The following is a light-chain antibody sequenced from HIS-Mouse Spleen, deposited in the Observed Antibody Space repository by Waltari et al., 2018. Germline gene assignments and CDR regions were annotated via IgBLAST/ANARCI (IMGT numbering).Light chain of an antibody. CDR3: SSYTSSSNHKV. Sequence: HSAMPQPASVSAPPGPSITISCTGTSTNVGGYNYVSRYQQPPGKAPNLVIYDVSNRPSGFPKRLSGSKSGQTASLTISGLQAEDEADYYCSSYTSSSNHKVFGAGTKVTVL. CDR1: STNVGGYNY. CDR2: DVS. J-gene: IGLJ1*01. V-gene: IGLV2-14*03.